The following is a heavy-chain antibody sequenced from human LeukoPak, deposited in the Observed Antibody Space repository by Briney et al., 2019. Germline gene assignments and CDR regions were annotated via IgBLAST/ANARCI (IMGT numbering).Heavy chain of an antibody. CDR1: GYTFTSYY. CDR3: ARDPYIVVVPAALDP. CDR2: INPSGGST. V-gene: IGHV1-46*01. Sequence: ASVKVSCKASGYTFTSYYMHWVRQAPGQGLEWMGIINPSGGSTSYAQKFQGRVTMTRDTSTSTVYMELSSLRSDDTAVYYCARDPYIVVVPAALDPWGQGTLVTVSS. D-gene: IGHD2-2*01. J-gene: IGHJ5*02.